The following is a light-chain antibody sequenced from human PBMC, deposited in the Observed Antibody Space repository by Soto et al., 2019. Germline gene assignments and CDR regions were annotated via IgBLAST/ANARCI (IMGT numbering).Light chain of an antibody. CDR2: GAS. CDR1: QSVRCN. CDR3: QQYNNWPFIT. Sequence: EIVMTQSPATLSVSPGERATLSCRASQSVRCNLALYQQKPGQSPRLLIYGASSRATGIPARFSGSGSGTEFTLTISSLQSEDFAVYYCQQYNNWPFITFGQGTRLEIK. V-gene: IGKV3-15*01. J-gene: IGKJ5*01.